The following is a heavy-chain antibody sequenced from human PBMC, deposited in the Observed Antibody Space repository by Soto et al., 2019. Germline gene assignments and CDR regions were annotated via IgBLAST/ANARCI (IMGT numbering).Heavy chain of an antibody. Sequence: QVQLQESGPGLVKPSQTLSLTCTVSGGSISSGDYYWSWIRQHPGKGLEWIAYIYYSGSTYYNPSLKSRVTISMDTSNQQFSLKLSSVPAADTAVYYCASLGSDGCKYYYYYMDVWGKGTTVTVSS. D-gene: IGHD3-10*01. V-gene: IGHV4-31*03. CDR1: GGSISSGDYY. CDR2: IYYSGST. J-gene: IGHJ6*03. CDR3: ASLGSDGCKYYYYYMDV.